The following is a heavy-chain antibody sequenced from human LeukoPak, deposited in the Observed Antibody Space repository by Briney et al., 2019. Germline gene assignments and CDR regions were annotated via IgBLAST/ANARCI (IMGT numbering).Heavy chain of an antibody. D-gene: IGHD3-16*01. CDR1: GITFSTYA. Sequence: PGGSLRLSCAASGITFSTYAMHWVRQAPGKGLEWVAVLSYDASDIHYADSVRGRFTISRDNSKNTLYLQMNSLRAEDTAVYYCARDDPGGIDYWGQGTLVTVSS. CDR3: ARDDPGGIDY. V-gene: IGHV3-30-3*01. J-gene: IGHJ4*02. CDR2: LSYDASDI.